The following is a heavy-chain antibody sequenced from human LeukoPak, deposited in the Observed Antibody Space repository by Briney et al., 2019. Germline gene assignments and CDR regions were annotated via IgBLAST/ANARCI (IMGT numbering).Heavy chain of an antibody. CDR1: GGSISSYY. CDR2: IYTSGST. D-gene: IGHD2-2*01. J-gene: IGHJ6*02. Sequence: SETLSLTCTVSGGSISSYYWSWIRQPAGKGLEWIGRIYTSGSTNYNPSLKSRVTMSVDTSKNQFSLKLSSVTAADTAVYYCARDRVLQLLYKPPYYYYGMDVWGQGTTVTASS. V-gene: IGHV4-4*07. CDR3: ARDRVLQLLYKPPYYYYGMDV.